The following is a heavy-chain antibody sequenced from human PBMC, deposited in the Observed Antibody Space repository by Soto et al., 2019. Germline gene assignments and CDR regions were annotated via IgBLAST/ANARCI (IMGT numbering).Heavy chain of an antibody. CDR2: ISYGGSG. Sequence: QLQLQESGPGLVKPSETLSLTCSVSGDSLTSSRYYWGWIRQPPGRGLEWIGAISYGGSGYYNPSLNSRVTTSVDTSKSQFSLKLTSVTAADTAIYYCARQIRKGTTMRGVDYWGQGILVTVSS. D-gene: IGHD4-4*01. CDR3: ARQIRKGTTMRGVDY. V-gene: IGHV4-39*01. CDR1: GDSLTSSRYY. J-gene: IGHJ4*02.